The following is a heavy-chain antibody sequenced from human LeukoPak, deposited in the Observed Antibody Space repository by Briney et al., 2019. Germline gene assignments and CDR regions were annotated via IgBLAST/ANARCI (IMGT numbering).Heavy chain of an antibody. V-gene: IGHV3-11*01. CDR3: ARRSYNILTGYYNFDY. Sequence: GGSLRLSCAASGFTFSDYYMSWIRQAPGKGLEWVSYISSSGSTIYYADSVKGRFTISRDNAKNSVYLQMSSLRAEDTAVYYCARRSYNILTGYYNFDYWGQGTQVTVSS. D-gene: IGHD3-9*01. J-gene: IGHJ4*02. CDR2: ISSSGSTI. CDR1: GFTFSDYY.